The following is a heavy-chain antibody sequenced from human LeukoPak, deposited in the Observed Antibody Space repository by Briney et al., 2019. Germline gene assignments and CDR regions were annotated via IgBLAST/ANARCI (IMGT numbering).Heavy chain of an antibody. V-gene: IGHV3-11*04. Sequence: GGSLRLSCAASGFTFSDYYMSWIRQAPGKGLEWVSYIISSGSTIYYADSVTGRFTISRDNANNSLYLQMNSLRAEDTAVYYCARAPSEKGDKGLYFDCWGEGTLVTLSS. CDR1: GFTFSDYY. J-gene: IGHJ4*02. CDR2: IISSGSTI. D-gene: IGHD5-24*01. CDR3: ARAPSEKGDKGLYFDC.